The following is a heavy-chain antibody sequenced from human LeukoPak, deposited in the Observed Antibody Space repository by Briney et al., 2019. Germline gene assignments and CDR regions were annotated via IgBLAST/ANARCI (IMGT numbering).Heavy chain of an antibody. CDR2: IYYSGST. J-gene: IGHJ4*02. D-gene: IGHD6-13*01. Sequence: SETLSLTCTVSGGSISSSSYYWGWIRQPPGKGLEWIGSIYYSGSTYYNPSLKSRVTISVDTSKNQFSLKLSSVTAEDTAVYYCARGPGIAAAGPNTDYWGQGTLVTVSS. V-gene: IGHV4-39*07. CDR1: GGSISSSSYY. CDR3: ARGPGIAAAGPNTDY.